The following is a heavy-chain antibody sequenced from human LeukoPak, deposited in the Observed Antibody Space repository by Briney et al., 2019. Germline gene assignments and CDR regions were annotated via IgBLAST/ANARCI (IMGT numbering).Heavy chain of an antibody. CDR1: GGSFSGYY. CDR3: ARHKKRRWGYCSGGSCYPLYNWFDP. V-gene: IGHV4-34*01. D-gene: IGHD2-15*01. CDR2: INHSGST. J-gene: IGHJ5*02. Sequence: SETLSLTCAVYGGSFSGYYWSWIRQPPGKGLEWIGEINHSGSTNYNPSLKSRVTISVDTSKNQFSLKLSSVTAADTAVYYCARHKKRRWGYCSGGSCYPLYNWFDPWGQGTLVTVSS.